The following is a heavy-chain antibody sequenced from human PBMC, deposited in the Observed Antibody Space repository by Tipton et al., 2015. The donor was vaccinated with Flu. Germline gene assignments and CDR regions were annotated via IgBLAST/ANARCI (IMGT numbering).Heavy chain of an antibody. CDR2: ITTYNGVT. V-gene: IGHV1-18*01. Sequence: QLVQSGAEVKKPGAPVKVSCKASGYTFTTYGIGWVRQAPGQGLEWMAWITTYNGVTVVSQKLRGRVTVTTDTSTTTAYMELRALRSDDTAVYYCARGSGSRGGYFDPWGQGTLVTVSS. CDR1: GYTFTTYG. J-gene: IGHJ5*02. CDR3: ARGSGSRGGYFDP. D-gene: IGHD1-26*01.